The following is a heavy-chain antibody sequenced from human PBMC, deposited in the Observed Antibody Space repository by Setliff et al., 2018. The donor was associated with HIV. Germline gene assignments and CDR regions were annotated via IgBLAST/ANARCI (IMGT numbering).Heavy chain of an antibody. CDR1: GGSISSYY. CDR2: VYHTGTA. D-gene: IGHD3-22*01. V-gene: IGHV4-59*08. J-gene: IGHJ4*02. CDR3: ARQNYYDISGYYERPLDFDY. Sequence: SETLSLTCTVSGGSISSYYWSWIRQPPGRGLEWIGTVYHTGTAYYNSSLKSRVAISIDTSNNRFSLRLYSVTAADTAMYYCARQNYYDISGYYERPLDFDYWGQGTLVTVSS.